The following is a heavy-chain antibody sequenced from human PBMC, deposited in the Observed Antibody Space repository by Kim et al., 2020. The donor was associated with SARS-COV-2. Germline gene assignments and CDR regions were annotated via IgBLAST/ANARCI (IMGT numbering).Heavy chain of an antibody. CDR3: ASFTYGPIDY. Sequence: STYYTPSLKSRVSISVDTSKNQFSLNLNSVTAADTAVYYCASFTYGPIDYWGQGTLVTVSS. CDR2: ST. V-gene: IGHV4-39*01. D-gene: IGHD2-8*01. J-gene: IGHJ4*02.